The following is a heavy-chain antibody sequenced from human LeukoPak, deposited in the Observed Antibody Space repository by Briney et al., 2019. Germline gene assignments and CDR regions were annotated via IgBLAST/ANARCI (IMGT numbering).Heavy chain of an antibody. V-gene: IGHV3-11*05. J-gene: IGHJ4*02. Sequence: GGSLRLSCAASGFTFSDYYMSWIRQAPGKGLEWXXXXXXXSSYTKYADSVKGRFTISRDNAKNSLYLQINSLRAEDTAVYYCARDIYCSGGSCSGYFDYWGQGTLVTVSS. CDR2: XXXXSSYT. D-gene: IGHD2-15*01. CDR1: GFTFSDYY. CDR3: ARDIYCSGGSCSGYFDY.